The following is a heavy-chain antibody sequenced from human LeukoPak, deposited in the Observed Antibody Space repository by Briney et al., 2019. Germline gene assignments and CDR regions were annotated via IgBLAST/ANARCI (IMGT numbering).Heavy chain of an antibody. D-gene: IGHD3-16*01. CDR3: ARGGGLDV. V-gene: IGHV3-7*03. CDR1: GLTFSTYA. J-gene: IGHJ6*02. Sequence: RGSLRLSCAASGLTFSTYAMTWVRQAPGKGLEWVASINHNGNVNYYVDSVKGRFTISRDNAKNSLYLQMSNLRAEDTAVYFCARGGGLDVWGQGATVTVSS. CDR2: INHNGNVN.